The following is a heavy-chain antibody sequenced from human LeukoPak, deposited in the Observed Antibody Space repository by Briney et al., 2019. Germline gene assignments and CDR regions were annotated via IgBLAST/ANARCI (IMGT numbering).Heavy chain of an antibody. CDR2: INPNSGGT. CDR3: ARVRQGDGYNSPIDY. D-gene: IGHD5-24*01. CDR1: GYTFTGYY. V-gene: IGHV1-2*02. J-gene: IGHJ4*02. Sequence: ASVKVSCKASGYTFTGYYMQWVRQAPGQGLEWMGWINPNSGGTNYAQKFQGRVTMTRDTSISTAYMELSRLRSDDTAVYYCARVRQGDGYNSPIDYWGQGTLVTVSS.